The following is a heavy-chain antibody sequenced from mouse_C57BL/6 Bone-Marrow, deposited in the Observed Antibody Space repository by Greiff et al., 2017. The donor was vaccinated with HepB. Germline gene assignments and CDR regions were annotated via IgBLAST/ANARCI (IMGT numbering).Heavy chain of an antibody. Sequence: QVQLKESGAELARPGASVKLSCKASGYTFTSYGISWVKQRTGQGLEWIGEIYPRSGNTYYNEKFKGKATLTADKSSSTAYMELRSLTSEDSAVYFCASEGTTALGGAMDYWGQGTSVTVSS. D-gene: IGHD1-2*01. CDR3: ASEGTTALGGAMDY. V-gene: IGHV1-81*01. J-gene: IGHJ4*01. CDR1: GYTFTSYG. CDR2: IYPRSGNT.